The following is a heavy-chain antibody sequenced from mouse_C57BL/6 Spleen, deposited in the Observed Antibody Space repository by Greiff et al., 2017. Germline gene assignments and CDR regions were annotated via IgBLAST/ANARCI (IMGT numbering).Heavy chain of an antibody. CDR1: GFTFSSYG. CDR3: ANYYGSYAMDY. CDR2: ISSGGSYT. Sequence: EVQVVESGGDLVKPGGSLKLSCAASGFTFSSYGMSWVRQTPDKRLEWVATISSGGSYTYYPDSVKGRFTISRDNAKNTLYLQMSSLQSEDTAMYYCANYYGSYAMDYWGQGTSVTVSS. D-gene: IGHD1-1*01. V-gene: IGHV5-6*01. J-gene: IGHJ4*01.